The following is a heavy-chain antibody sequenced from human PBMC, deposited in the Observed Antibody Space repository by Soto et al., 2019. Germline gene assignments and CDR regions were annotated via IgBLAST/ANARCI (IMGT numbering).Heavy chain of an antibody. CDR3: ASSNIAAAGFYYYGMDV. CDR2: IYYSGST. Sequence: SETLSLTCTVSGASISSDYWSWIRRPPGKGLEWIGHIYYSGSTNYNPSLKSRVTISVDTSKNQFSLKLSSVTAADTAVYYCASSNIAAAGFYYYGMDVWGRGTTVTVSS. J-gene: IGHJ6*02. D-gene: IGHD6-13*01. CDR1: GASISSDY. V-gene: IGHV4-59*01.